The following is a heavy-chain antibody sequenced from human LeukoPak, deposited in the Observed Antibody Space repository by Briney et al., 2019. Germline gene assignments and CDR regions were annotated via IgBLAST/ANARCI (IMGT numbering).Heavy chain of an antibody. D-gene: IGHD3-22*01. CDR3: ARVNYDSSGYYYGTWFDP. V-gene: IGHV3-66*01. CDR2: MCSCGST. Sequence: GGSLRLSCAASGFTVSSNYMSWVRQAPGKGLEWVSVMCSCGSTYYADSVKGRFTISRDNSKNTLYLQMNSLRAEDTAVYYCARVNYDSSGYYYGTWFDPWGQGTLVTVSS. CDR1: GFTVSSNY. J-gene: IGHJ5*02.